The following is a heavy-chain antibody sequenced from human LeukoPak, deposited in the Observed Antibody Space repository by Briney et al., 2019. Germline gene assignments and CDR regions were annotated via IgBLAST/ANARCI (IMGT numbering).Heavy chain of an antibody. J-gene: IGHJ1*01. D-gene: IGHD4-23*01. CDR1: GGSFSGYY. Sequence: SETLSLTCAVYGGSFSGYYWSWIRQPPGKGLEWIGEINHSGSTNYNPSLKSRVTISVDTSKNQFSLKLSSVTAADTAVYYCARGSRWYPNLGNFQHWGQGTLVTVSS. CDR3: ARGSRWYPNLGNFQH. CDR2: INHSGST. V-gene: IGHV4-34*01.